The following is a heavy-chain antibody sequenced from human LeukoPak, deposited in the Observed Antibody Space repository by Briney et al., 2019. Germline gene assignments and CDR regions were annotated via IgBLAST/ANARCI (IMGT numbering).Heavy chain of an antibody. CDR3: ARDYPYYYDSSGFWFDP. CDR2: MIPIFGTA. Sequence: SVTLSFTASGGTFSIYAISWVRQAPGQGLEWMGGMIPIFGTANYAQTFQGSVTTTTDEPTSTAYLELSSLRPEDTPVYNCARDYPYYYDSSGFWFDPWGEGTLVTVSP. J-gene: IGHJ5*02. CDR1: GGTFSIYA. D-gene: IGHD3-22*01. V-gene: IGHV1-69*05.